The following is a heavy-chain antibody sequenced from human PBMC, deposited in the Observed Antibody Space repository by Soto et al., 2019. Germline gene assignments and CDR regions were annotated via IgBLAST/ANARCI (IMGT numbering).Heavy chain of an antibody. CDR1: GFTFSSYW. CDR2: IKQDGSEK. CDR3: ARSRYDFWSGYPGIYYYYYGMDV. J-gene: IGHJ6*02. D-gene: IGHD3-3*01. Sequence: GGSLRLSCAASGFTFSSYWMSWVRQAPGKGLEWVANIKQDGSEKYYVDSVKGRFTIYRDNAKNSLYLQMNSLRAEDTAVYYCARSRYDFWSGYPGIYYYYYGMDVWGQGTTVTVSS. V-gene: IGHV3-7*03.